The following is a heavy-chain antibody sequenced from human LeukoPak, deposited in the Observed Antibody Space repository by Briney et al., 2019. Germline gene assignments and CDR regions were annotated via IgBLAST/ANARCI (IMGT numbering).Heavy chain of an antibody. J-gene: IGHJ4*02. CDR2: INHCGST. CDR3: ARVGFRTMVRGVMNY. CDR1: GGSFSGYY. Sequence: SETLSLTCAVYGGSFSGYYWSWIRQPPGKGLEWIGEINHCGSTNYNPSLKSRVTISVDTSKNQFSLKLSSVTAADTAVYYCARVGFRTMVRGVMNYWGQGTLVTVSS. D-gene: IGHD3-10*01. V-gene: IGHV4-34*01.